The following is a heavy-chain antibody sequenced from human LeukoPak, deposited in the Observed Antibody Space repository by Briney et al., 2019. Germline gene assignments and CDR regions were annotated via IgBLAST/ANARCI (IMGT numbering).Heavy chain of an antibody. CDR1: GFTFSSYE. J-gene: IGHJ4*02. V-gene: IGHV3-7*01. Sequence: GGSLRLSCAASGFTFSSYEMNWVRQAPGKGLEWVANIKQDGSEKYYVDSVKGRFTISRDNAKNSLYLQMNSLRAEDTAVYYCAGRLLLPGLNWGVDYWGQGTLVTVSS. CDR3: AGRLLLPGLNWGVDY. D-gene: IGHD7-27*01. CDR2: IKQDGSEK.